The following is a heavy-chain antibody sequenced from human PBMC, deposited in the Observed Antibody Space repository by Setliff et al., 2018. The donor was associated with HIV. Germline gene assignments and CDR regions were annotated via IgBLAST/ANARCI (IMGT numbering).Heavy chain of an antibody. CDR2: IIPIFGTA. J-gene: IGHJ4*02. V-gene: IGHV1-69*06. CDR3: ARGALLAVFDFDH. D-gene: IGHD2-8*02. Sequence: ASVKVSCKASGGTFSSYAISWVRQAPGQGLEWMGGIIPIFGTANYAQKFQGRLTITADKSTSTAYLDLSSLRSEDTAMYYCARGALLAVFDFDHWGQGTMVTVSS. CDR1: GGTFSSYA.